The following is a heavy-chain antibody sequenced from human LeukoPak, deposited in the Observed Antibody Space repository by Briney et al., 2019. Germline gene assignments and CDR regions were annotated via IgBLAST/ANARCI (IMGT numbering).Heavy chain of an antibody. Sequence: SETLSLTCTVSGGSISSSGYYWSWIRQPPGKGLEWIGEINHSGSTNYNPSLKSRVTISVDTSKNQFSLKLSSVTAADTAVYYCARLFYDILTGRETYYYYYYMDVWGKGTTVTISS. D-gene: IGHD3-9*01. J-gene: IGHJ6*03. V-gene: IGHV4-39*07. CDR1: GGSISSSGYY. CDR3: ARLFYDILTGRETYYYYYYMDV. CDR2: INHSGST.